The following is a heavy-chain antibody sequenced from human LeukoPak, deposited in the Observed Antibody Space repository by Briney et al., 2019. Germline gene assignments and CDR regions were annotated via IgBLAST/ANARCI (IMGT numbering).Heavy chain of an antibody. Sequence: ASVKVSCKVSGYTLTELSMHWVRQAPGKGLEWTGGFDPEDGETIYAQKFQGRVAMTEDTSTDTAYMELSSLRSEDTAVYYCAPSTIVGATLGFYWGQGTLVTVSS. CDR2: FDPEDGET. CDR1: GYTLTELS. D-gene: IGHD1-26*01. CDR3: APSTIVGATLGFY. J-gene: IGHJ4*02. V-gene: IGHV1-24*01.